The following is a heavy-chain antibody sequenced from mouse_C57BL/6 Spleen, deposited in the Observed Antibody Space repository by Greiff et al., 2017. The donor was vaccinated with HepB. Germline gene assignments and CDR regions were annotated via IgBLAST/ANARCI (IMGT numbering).Heavy chain of an antibody. CDR2: IYPRDGST. Sequence: VQGVESGPELVKPGASVKLSCKASGYTFTSYDINWVKQRPGQGLEWIGWIYPRDGSTKYNEKFKGKATLTVDTSSSTAYMELHSLTSEDSAVYFCARGDDYDGFDVWGTGTTVTVSS. D-gene: IGHD2-4*01. CDR1: GYTFTSYD. J-gene: IGHJ1*03. V-gene: IGHV1-85*01. CDR3: ARGDDYDGFDV.